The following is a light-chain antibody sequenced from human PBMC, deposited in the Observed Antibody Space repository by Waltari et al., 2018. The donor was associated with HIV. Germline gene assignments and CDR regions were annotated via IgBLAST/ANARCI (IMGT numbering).Light chain of an antibody. J-gene: IGLJ3*02. V-gene: IGLV2-11*01. Sequence: QSALTQPRSVSGSPGQSVTISCTGTSSDVGGYTYVSWYQQHPGKAPKRMIYDVSTRPSGVPDRFSGSKSGNTASLTISGLQAEDEADYYCCSYAGSYTWVFGGGTKLTVL. CDR2: DVS. CDR1: SSDVGGYTY. CDR3: CSYAGSYTWV.